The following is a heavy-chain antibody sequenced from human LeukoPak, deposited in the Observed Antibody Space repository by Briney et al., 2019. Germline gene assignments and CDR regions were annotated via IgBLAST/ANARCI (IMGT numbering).Heavy chain of an antibody. V-gene: IGHV4-34*01. Sequence: PSETLSLTYAVYGGSFSGYYWSWIRQPPGKGLEWIGEINQSGSTNYNPSLKSRVTISVDTSKNQFSLKLSSVTAADTAVYYCARTRITMVRGVSKLNYYGMDVWGKGTTVTVSS. CDR3: ARTRITMVRGVSKLNYYGMDV. D-gene: IGHD3-10*01. J-gene: IGHJ6*04. CDR1: GGSFSGYY. CDR2: INQSGST.